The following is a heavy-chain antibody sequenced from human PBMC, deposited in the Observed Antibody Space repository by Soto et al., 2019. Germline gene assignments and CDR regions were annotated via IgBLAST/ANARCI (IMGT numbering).Heavy chain of an antibody. V-gene: IGHV1-18*01. CDR2: ISGFNGQT. J-gene: IGHJ4*02. CDR3: ARVDPRGVAVVRDY. Sequence: QVQLVQSGPEVKKPGASVKVSCKASGNTFASHGFSWVRQAPGQGLEWMGWISGFNGQTNYALKFQGRVTLTTDTSTSPAYMGLRSLRSDDTAVYFCARVDPRGVAVVRDYWGQGTLVTVSS. D-gene: IGHD3-10*01. CDR1: GNTFASHG.